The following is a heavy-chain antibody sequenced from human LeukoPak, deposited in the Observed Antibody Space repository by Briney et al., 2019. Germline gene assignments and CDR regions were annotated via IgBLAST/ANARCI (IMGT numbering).Heavy chain of an antibody. CDR2: ISWNSGSI. CDR3: AKDKSPYSSGLSGWWYFDL. V-gene: IGHV3-9*03. CDR1: GFTFDDYA. Sequence: GGSLRLSCAASGFTFDDYAMHWVRQAPGKGLEWVSGISWNSGSIGYADSVKGRFTISRDNAKNSLYLQMNSLRAEDMALYYCAKDKSPYSSGLSGWWYFDLWGRGTLVTVSS. J-gene: IGHJ2*01. D-gene: IGHD6-19*01.